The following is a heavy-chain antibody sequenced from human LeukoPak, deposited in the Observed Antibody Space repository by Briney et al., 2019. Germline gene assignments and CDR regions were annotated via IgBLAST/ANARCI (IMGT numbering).Heavy chain of an antibody. D-gene: IGHD2-15*01. CDR1: GYTFTSYD. Sequence: ASVKVSCKASGYTFTSYDINWVRQATGQGLEWMGWMSPNSGNTGYAQKFQGRVTMTRNTSISTAYMELSSLRSEDTAVYYCASVLTRYCSGSSCYSYYYGMDVWGQGTTVTVSS. CDR3: ASVLTRYCSGSSCYSYYYGMDV. J-gene: IGHJ6*02. V-gene: IGHV1-8*01. CDR2: MSPNSGNT.